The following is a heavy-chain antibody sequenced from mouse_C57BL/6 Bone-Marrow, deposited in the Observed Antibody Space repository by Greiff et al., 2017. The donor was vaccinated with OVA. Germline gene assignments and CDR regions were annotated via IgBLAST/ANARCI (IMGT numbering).Heavy chain of an antibody. J-gene: IGHJ1*03. D-gene: IGHD1-1*01. Sequence: VQLQQSGPELVKPGASVKISCKASGYTFTDYYMNWVKQSHGKSLEWIGDINPNNGGTSYNQKFKGKATLTVDKSSSTAYMELRSLTSEDSAVYYCARRTVVATDWYFDVWGTGTTVTVSS. CDR1: GYTFTDYY. CDR2: INPNNGGT. V-gene: IGHV1-26*01. CDR3: ARRTVVATDWYFDV.